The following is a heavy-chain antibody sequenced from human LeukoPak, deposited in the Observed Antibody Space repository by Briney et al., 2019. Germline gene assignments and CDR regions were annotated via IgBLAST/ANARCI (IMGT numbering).Heavy chain of an antibody. CDR1: GGSFSGYY. V-gene: IGHV4-34*01. Sequence: SETLPLTCAVYGGSFSGYYWSWIRQPPGKGLEWIGEINHSGSTNYNPSLKSRVTISVDTSKNQFSLKLSSVTAADTAVYYCAREDRGVVVITTLDAFDIWGQGTMVTVSS. CDR2: INHSGST. CDR3: AREDRGVVVITTLDAFDI. J-gene: IGHJ3*02. D-gene: IGHD3-22*01.